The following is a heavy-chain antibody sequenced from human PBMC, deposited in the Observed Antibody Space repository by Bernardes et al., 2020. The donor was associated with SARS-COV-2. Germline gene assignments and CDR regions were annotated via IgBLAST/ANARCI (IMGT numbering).Heavy chain of an antibody. CDR2: IYQSGTT. J-gene: IGHJ4*02. Sequence: SEPLSLTCAVSGGSISSDDYSWSWILQPPGKGLEWIGYIYQSGTTYYNPSLKSRVTISLDRSKTHFSLNLSSVTAADTAMYYCARGTLTSRATYYFDYWGQGTLVTVSS. CDR3: ARGTLTSRATYYFDY. V-gene: IGHV4-30-2*01. CDR1: GGSISSDDYS.